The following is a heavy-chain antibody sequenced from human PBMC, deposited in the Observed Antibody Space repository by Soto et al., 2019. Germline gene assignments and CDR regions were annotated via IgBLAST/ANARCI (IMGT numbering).Heavy chain of an antibody. CDR2: INPNSGGT. D-gene: IGHD2-8*01. Sequence: ASVKVSCKASGYTFTGYYMHWVRQAPGQGLEWMGWINPNSGGTNYAQKFQGWVTMTRDTSISTAYMELSRLRSDDTAAYYCAILGYCTNGVCYTPSGYYYYGMDVWGQGTTDTVSS. CDR1: GYTFTGYY. J-gene: IGHJ6*02. V-gene: IGHV1-2*04. CDR3: AILGYCTNGVCYTPSGYYYYGMDV.